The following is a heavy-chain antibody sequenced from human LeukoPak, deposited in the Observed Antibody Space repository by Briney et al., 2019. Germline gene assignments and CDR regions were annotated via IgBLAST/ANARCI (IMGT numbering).Heavy chain of an antibody. D-gene: IGHD6-6*01. CDR2: IIPIFGTA. Sequence: WASVKVSCKASGGTFSSYAISWVRQAPGQGLEWMGGIIPIFGTANYAQKFQGRVTITTDESTSTAYMERSSPRSEDTAVYYCARLVAARPCWGQGTLVTVSS. CDR1: GGTFSSYA. J-gene: IGHJ4*02. CDR3: ARLVAARPC. V-gene: IGHV1-69*05.